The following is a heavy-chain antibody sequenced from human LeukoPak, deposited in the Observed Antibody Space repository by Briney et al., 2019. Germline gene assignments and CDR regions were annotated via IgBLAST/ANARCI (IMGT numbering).Heavy chain of an antibody. V-gene: IGHV6-1*01. CDR2: TYYRSKWYN. Sequence: SQTLSLTCAISGDSVSSNSAAWNWIRQSPSRGLEWLGRTYYRSKWYNDYAVSVKSRITINPDTSKNQFSLQLNSVTPEDTAVYYCARFKAMDSSGYYWNWFDPWGQGTLVTVSS. CDR1: GDSVSSNSAA. J-gene: IGHJ5*02. CDR3: ARFKAMDSSGYYWNWFDP. D-gene: IGHD3-22*01.